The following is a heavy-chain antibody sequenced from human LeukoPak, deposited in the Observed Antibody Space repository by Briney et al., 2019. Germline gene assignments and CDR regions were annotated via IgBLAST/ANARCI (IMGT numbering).Heavy chain of an antibody. D-gene: IGHD3-9*01. CDR1: GGSISSGGYY. J-gene: IGHJ3*02. Sequence: PSETLSLTCTVAGGSISSGGYYRSWIRQHPGKGLEWIGYIYYSGSTYYNPSLKSRVTISVDTSKNQFSLKLSSVTAADTAVYYCAKTKYYDILTGSPAGPAFDIWGQGTMVTVSS. CDR2: IYYSGST. CDR3: AKTKYYDILTGSPAGPAFDI. V-gene: IGHV4-31*03.